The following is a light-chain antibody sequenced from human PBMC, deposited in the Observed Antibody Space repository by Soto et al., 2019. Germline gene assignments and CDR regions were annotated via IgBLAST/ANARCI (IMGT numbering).Light chain of an antibody. CDR1: QTIGAY. J-gene: IGKJ4*01. CDR2: GGA. Sequence: DIQLTHSPSSLSAALGDRVTITCRASQTIGAYLNWYQQKPYQAPRLLIHGGATLQRGVPSRFSGSGSRTEFTRTITDLQPDDFASYYCQQKFNFPLTFGGGTRVEIK. CDR3: QQKFNFPLT. V-gene: IGKV1-39*01.